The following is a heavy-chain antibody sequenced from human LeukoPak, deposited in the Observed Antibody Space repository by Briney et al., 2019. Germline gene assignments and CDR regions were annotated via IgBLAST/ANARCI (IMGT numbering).Heavy chain of an antibody. CDR3: AIIATAGSGVLGFDY. CDR2: IYTSGST. J-gene: IGHJ4*02. V-gene: IGHV4-61*02. D-gene: IGHD6-13*01. CDR1: GGSISTGSYY. Sequence: SETLSLTCTVSGGSISTGSYYWSWIRQPAGKGLEWIGRIYTSGSTNYNPSLKRRVTISVDTSKNQFSLKLSSVTAEDPAVYYCAIIATAGSGVLGFDYRGQGTLVTVSS.